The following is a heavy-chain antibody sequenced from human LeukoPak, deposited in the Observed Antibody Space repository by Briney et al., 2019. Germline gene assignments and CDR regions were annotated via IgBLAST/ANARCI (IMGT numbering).Heavy chain of an antibody. J-gene: IGHJ3*02. D-gene: IGHD3-3*01. CDR1: GGSISSSSYY. CDR2: IYTSGST. V-gene: IGHV4-61*02. CDR3: ARELQLRFLEWLPRLGAFDI. Sequence: PSETLSLTCTVSGGSISSSSYYWSWIRQPAGKGLEWIGRIYTSGSTNYNPSLKSRVTISVDTSKNQFSLKLSSVTAADTAVYYCARELQLRFLEWLPRLGAFDIWGQGTMVTVSS.